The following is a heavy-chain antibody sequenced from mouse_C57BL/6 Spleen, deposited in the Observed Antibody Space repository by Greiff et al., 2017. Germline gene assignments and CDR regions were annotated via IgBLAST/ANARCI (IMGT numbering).Heavy chain of an antibody. CDR2: IYPGDGDT. Sequence: VQVVESGPELVKPGASVKISCKASGYAFSSSWMNWVKQRPGKGLEWIGRIYPGDGDTNYNGKFKGKATLTADKSSSTAYMQLSSLTSEDSAVYFCARGDYAWFAYWGQGTLVTVSA. CDR3: ARGDYAWFAY. CDR1: GYAFSSSW. D-gene: IGHD2-4*01. V-gene: IGHV1-82*01. J-gene: IGHJ3*01.